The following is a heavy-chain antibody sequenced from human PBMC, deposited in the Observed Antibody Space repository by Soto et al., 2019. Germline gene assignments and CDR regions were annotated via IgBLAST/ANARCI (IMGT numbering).Heavy chain of an antibody. V-gene: IGHV3-21*01. D-gene: IGHD2-15*01. CDR2: ITTSSSFR. Sequence: PGGSLRLSCVASGFSLSSYSMNWVRQAPGKGLEWVADITTSSSFRLYADSVKGRFTISRDDARNSLYLQMNSLRVEDTGVYYCARDLGVALATLTLDSWGQGTLVTV. CDR1: GFSLSSYS. CDR3: ARDLGVALATLTLDS. J-gene: IGHJ4*02.